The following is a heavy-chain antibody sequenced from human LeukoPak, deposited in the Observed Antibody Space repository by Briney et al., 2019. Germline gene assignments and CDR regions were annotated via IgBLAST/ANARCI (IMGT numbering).Heavy chain of an antibody. CDR1: GFTFSNFW. Sequence: GGSLRLSSAVSGFTFSNFWMHWVRQVPGKGLVWVSRIGPDGSDTSYADSVRGRFTISRDNARNTLYLQMNRLRAEDTAVYYCARPTYIWHFDDFDIWGQGTMVTVSS. J-gene: IGHJ3*02. CDR2: IGPDGSDT. CDR3: ARPTYIWHFDDFDI. V-gene: IGHV3-74*01.